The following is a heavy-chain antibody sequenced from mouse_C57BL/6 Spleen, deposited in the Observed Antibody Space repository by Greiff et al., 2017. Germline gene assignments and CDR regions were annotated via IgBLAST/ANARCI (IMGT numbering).Heavy chain of an antibody. J-gene: IGHJ2*01. V-gene: IGHV1-52*01. D-gene: IGHD2-4*01. Sequence: VQLQQPGAELVRPGSSVKLSCKASGYTFTSYWMHWVKQRPIQGLEWIGNIDPSDSETHYNQKFKDKATLTVDKSSSTAYMQLSSLTSEDSAVYYCARGDDYEESFDYWGQGTTLTVSS. CDR3: ARGDDYEESFDY. CDR2: IDPSDSET. CDR1: GYTFTSYW.